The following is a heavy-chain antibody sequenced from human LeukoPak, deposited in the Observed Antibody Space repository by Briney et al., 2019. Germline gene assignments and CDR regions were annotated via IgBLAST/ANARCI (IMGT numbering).Heavy chain of an antibody. D-gene: IGHD4-11*01. J-gene: IGHJ4*02. CDR1: GFTFSSYA. CDR2: ISGSGGST. CDR3: AKRDYSNYDLDY. Sequence: PGGSLGLSCAASGFTFSSYAMSWVRQAPGKGLEWVSAISGSGGSTYYADSVKGRFTISRDNSKNTLYLQMNSLRAEDTAVYYCAKRDYSNYDLDYWGQRTLVTVSS. V-gene: IGHV3-23*01.